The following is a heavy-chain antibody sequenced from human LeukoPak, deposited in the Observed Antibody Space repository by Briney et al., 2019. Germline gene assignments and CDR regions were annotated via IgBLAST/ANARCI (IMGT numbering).Heavy chain of an antibody. D-gene: IGHD5-12*01. V-gene: IGHV3-53*01. CDR1: GFTVSSNY. J-gene: IGHJ4*02. CDR2: ISGSGGST. Sequence: PGGSLRLSCAASGFTVSSNYMSWVRQAPGKGLEWVSGISGSGGSTYYADSVKGRFTISRDNSKNTLYLQMNSLRAEDTAVYYCARSYSGYDQRFDYWGQGTLVTVSS. CDR3: ARSYSGYDQRFDY.